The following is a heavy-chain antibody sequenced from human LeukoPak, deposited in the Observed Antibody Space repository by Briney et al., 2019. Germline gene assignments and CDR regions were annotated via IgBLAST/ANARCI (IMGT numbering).Heavy chain of an antibody. V-gene: IGHV5-51*01. CDR1: GYTFTAYW. Sequence: GESLKISCQGSGYTFTAYWIGWVRQMPGKGLEWVGIIHPGDSDTRYSPSFQGQVTISADKSISTAYLQWSSLKASDTAMYYCARPTSWFSGGFDYWGQGTLVTVSS. D-gene: IGHD2-2*01. CDR3: ARPTSWFSGGFDY. J-gene: IGHJ4*02. CDR2: IHPGDSDT.